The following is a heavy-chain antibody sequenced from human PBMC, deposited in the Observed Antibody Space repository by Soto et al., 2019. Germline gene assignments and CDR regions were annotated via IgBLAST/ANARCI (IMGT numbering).Heavy chain of an antibody. V-gene: IGHV1-69*13. D-gene: IGHD3-22*01. Sequence: SVKVSCKASGGSFSSYAMSWVRQAPLQVLEWMGCIIPIFGTSNYAQKFQGRVTITADESTSTAYMELSSLRSEDTAVYYCASNLGYDSTDYWGQGTLVT. J-gene: IGHJ4*02. CDR3: ASNLGYDSTDY. CDR2: IIPIFGTS. CDR1: GGSFSSYA.